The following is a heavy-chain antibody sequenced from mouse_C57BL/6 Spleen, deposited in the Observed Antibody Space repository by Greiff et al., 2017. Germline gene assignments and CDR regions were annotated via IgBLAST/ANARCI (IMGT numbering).Heavy chain of an antibody. D-gene: IGHD2-1*01. CDR2: ISDGGSYT. CDR3: ARGGYGKSRWYFDV. CDR1: GFTFSSYA. V-gene: IGHV5-4*03. J-gene: IGHJ1*03. Sequence: EVKLVESGGGLVKPGGSLKLSCAASGFTFSSYAMSWVRQTPEKRLEWVATISDGGSYTYYPDNVKGRFTISRDNTKNNRYLQMSHLKSEDTAMYYCARGGYGKSRWYFDVWGTGTTVTVSS.